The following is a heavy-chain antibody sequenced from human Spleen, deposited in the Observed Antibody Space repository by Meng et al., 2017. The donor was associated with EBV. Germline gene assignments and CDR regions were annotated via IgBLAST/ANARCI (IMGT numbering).Heavy chain of an antibody. CDR1: GNSFTEHD. Sequence: QVQLVQSGCELRKPGASVKVSCKASGNSFTEHDMNWVRQAPGQGLEWMGWINTNTGDPTYAQDFTGRFVFSLDTSVTTAYLQISSLKAEDTAVYYWARGHDSGTYTFDPWGQGTLVTVSS. V-gene: IGHV7-4-1*02. D-gene: IGHD3-10*01. CDR2: INTNTGDP. CDR3: ARGHDSGTYTFDP. J-gene: IGHJ5*02.